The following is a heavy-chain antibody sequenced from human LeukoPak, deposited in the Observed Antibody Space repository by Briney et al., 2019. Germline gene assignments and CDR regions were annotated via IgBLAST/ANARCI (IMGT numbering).Heavy chain of an antibody. V-gene: IGHV3-30*01. CDR2: IPYDGSNK. D-gene: IGHD3-22*01. CDR1: GFTFSSYA. Sequence: GGSLRLSCATSGFTFSSYAMHWVRQAPGKGLEWVAVIPYDGSNKYYADSVKGRFTISRDNSKNTLYLQMNSLRAEDTAVYYCARDGRGYDSSGYYYVDYWGQGTLVTVSS. J-gene: IGHJ4*02. CDR3: ARDGRGYDSSGYYYVDY.